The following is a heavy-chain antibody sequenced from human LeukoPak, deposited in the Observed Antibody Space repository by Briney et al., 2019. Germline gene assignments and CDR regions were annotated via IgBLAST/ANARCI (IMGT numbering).Heavy chain of an antibody. CDR1: GFAFDEHG. CDR2: INWSGGST. J-gene: IGHJ4*02. CDR3: ARAPITSPFYFNY. Sequence: GGSLRLSCTASGFAFDEHGMSWVRQVPGKGLEWVSGINWSGGSTGYADPLRGRFTISRDNAKNSLYLQMDSLRAEDTALYYCARAPITSPFYFNYWGQGTLVTVSS. V-gene: IGHV3-20*04. D-gene: IGHD2-2*01.